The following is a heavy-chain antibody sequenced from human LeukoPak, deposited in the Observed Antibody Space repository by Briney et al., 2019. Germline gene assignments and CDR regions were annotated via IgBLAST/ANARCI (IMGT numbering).Heavy chain of an antibody. Sequence: GGSLRLSCAASGFTFSSYEMHWVRQAPGKGLEWVSYISSSSSTIYYADSVKGRFTISRDNAKNSLYLQMNSLRAEDTAVYYCARVTGYMIEDYFDYWGQGTLVTVSS. D-gene: IGHD3-22*01. CDR3: ARVTGYMIEDYFDY. CDR2: ISSSSSTI. J-gene: IGHJ4*02. V-gene: IGHV3-48*01. CDR1: GFTFSSYE.